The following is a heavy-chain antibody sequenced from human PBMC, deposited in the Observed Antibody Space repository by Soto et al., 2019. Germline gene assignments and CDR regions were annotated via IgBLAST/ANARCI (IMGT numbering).Heavy chain of an antibody. CDR1: GFTFSSYW. J-gene: IGHJ5*02. CDR3: VKDNAPCSGGSCWLAGYNWFDP. V-gene: IGHV3-64D*08. D-gene: IGHD2-15*01. Sequence: TGGSLRLSCAASGFTFSSYWMHWVRQAPGKGLEYVSRISSNGGSTYYADSVKGRFTISRDNSKNTLYLQMSSLRAEDTAVYYCVKDNAPCSGGSCWLAGYNWFDPWGQGTLVTVSS. CDR2: ISSNGGST.